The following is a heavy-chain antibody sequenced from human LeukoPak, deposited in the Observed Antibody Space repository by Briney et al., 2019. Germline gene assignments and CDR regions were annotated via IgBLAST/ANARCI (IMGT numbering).Heavy chain of an antibody. CDR1: GGSLSSSSYY. CDR2: IYYSGST. CDR3: ARDIAADV. J-gene: IGHJ6*02. V-gene: IGHV4-39*07. D-gene: IGHD6-13*01. Sequence: PSETLSLTCTVSGGSLSSSSYYWGWIRQPPGKGLEWIGSIYYSGSTYYNPSLKSRVTISVDTSKNQFSLKLSSVTAADTAVYYCARDIAADVWGQGTTVTVSS.